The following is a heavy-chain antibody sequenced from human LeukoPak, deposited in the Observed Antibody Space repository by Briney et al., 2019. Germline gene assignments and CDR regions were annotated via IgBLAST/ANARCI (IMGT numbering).Heavy chain of an antibody. CDR2: ISGSGGST. Sequence: GGALRLSCAASGFTFSSYAMSWVRQAPGKGLEWVSAISGSGGSTYYADSVKGRFTISRDNSKNTLYLQMNGLRAEDTAVYYCARESSGGWSNPFDYWGQGTLVTVSS. V-gene: IGHV3-23*01. D-gene: IGHD6-19*01. CDR3: ARESSGGWSNPFDY. CDR1: GFTFSSYA. J-gene: IGHJ4*02.